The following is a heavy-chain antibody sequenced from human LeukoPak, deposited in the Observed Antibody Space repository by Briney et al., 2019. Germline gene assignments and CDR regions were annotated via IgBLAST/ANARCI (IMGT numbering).Heavy chain of an antibody. CDR2: INPGSGGT. CDR3: ARDDYGDRHFDY. D-gene: IGHD4-17*01. Sequence: ASVKVSCKASGYTFTGYYMHWVRQAPGQGLEWMGWINPGSGGTNYAQKFQGRVTMTRDTSISTAYMELSRLRSDDTAVYYCARDDYGDRHFDYWGQGTLVTVSS. J-gene: IGHJ4*02. V-gene: IGHV1-2*02. CDR1: GYTFTGYY.